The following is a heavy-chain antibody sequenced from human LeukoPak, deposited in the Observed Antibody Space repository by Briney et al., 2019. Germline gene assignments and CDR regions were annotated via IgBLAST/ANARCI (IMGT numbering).Heavy chain of an antibody. V-gene: IGHV1-2*02. D-gene: IGHD4-17*01. CDR3: ARLNGDYRRPDP. CDR2: INANSGGT. CDR1: GYTFTGYY. J-gene: IGHJ5*02. Sequence: ASVKVSCKASGYTFTGYYMHWVRQAPGQGLEWMGWINANSGGTKCTQKFQGRVTMTRDTSITTVYMELSRLTYDDTAVYYCARLNGDYRRPDPWGQGTLVTVSS.